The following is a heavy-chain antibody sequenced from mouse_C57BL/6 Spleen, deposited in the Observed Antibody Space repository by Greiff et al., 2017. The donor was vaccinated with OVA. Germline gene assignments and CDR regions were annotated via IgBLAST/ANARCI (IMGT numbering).Heavy chain of an antibody. J-gene: IGHJ1*03. CDR3: ARDRGYFDV. Sequence: EVQGVVSGGGLVKPGGSLKLSCAASGFTFSSYAMSWVRQTPEKRLEWVATISDGGSYTYYPDNVKGRFTISRDNAKNNLYLQMSHLKSEDTAMYYCARDRGYFDVWGTGTTVTVSS. V-gene: IGHV5-4*01. CDR2: ISDGGSYT. CDR1: GFTFSSYA.